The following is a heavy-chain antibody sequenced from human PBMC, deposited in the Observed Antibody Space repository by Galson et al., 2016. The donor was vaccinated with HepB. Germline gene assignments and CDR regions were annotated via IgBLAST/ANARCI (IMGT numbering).Heavy chain of an antibody. J-gene: IGHJ4*02. CDR1: GYTFSDYY. CDR3: ASVGILGVPDY. D-gene: IGHD2-21*01. V-gene: IGHV1-2*02. CDR2: MNPNNGVT. Sequence: SVKVSCKASGYTFSDYYIHWIRQAPGQGLEWMGWMNPNNGVTNYVEKFQGRVTMTRDTSITTAHMELKRLKYDDTAVYYCASVGILGVPDYWGQGTLVTVSS.